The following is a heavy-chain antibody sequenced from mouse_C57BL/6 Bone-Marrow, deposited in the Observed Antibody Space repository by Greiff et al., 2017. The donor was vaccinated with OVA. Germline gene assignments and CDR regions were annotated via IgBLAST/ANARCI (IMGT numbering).Heavy chain of an antibody. D-gene: IGHD2-4*01. CDR3: ARGGYYDYPYWYFDV. V-gene: IGHV1-78*01. Sequence: QVQLQQSDAELVKPGASVKISCKVSGYTFTDHTIHWMKQRPEQGLEWIGYIYPRDGSTKYNEKFKGKATLTADKSSSTAYMQLNSLTSEDSAVYFCARGGYYDYPYWYFDVWGTGTTVTVSS. J-gene: IGHJ1*03. CDR2: IYPRDGST. CDR1: GYTFTDHT.